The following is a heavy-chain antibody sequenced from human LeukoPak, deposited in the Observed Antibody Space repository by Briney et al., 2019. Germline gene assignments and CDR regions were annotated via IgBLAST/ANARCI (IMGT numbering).Heavy chain of an antibody. CDR1: GGTFSSYA. CDR2: IIPIFGTA. V-gene: IGHV1-69*06. Sequence: SVKVSCKASGGTFSSYAISWVRQAPGQGLEWMGGIIPIFGTANYAQKFQGRVTITADKSTSTAYMELSSLRSEDTAVYYCARGRKYTSGYRVTELGSGYSDYWGQGTLVTVSS. D-gene: IGHD5-18*01. CDR3: ARGRKYTSGYRVTELGSGYSDY. J-gene: IGHJ4*02.